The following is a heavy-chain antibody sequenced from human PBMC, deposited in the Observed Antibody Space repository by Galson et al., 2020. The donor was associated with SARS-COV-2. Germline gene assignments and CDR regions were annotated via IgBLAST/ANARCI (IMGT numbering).Heavy chain of an antibody. CDR1: GFTFSSYG. CDR3: AKSDSGSYYWNFDY. V-gene: IGHV3-30*18. Sequence: QAGGSLRLSCAASGFTFSSYGMHWVRQAPGKGLEWVAVISYDGSNKYYADSVKGRFTISRDNSKNTLYLQMNSLRAEDTAVYYCAKSDSGSYYWNFDYWGQGTLVTVSS. CDR2: ISYDGSNK. J-gene: IGHJ4*02. D-gene: IGHD1-26*01.